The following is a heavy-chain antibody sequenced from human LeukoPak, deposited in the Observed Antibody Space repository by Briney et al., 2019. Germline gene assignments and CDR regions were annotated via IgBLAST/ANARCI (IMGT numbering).Heavy chain of an antibody. CDR2: ISGSGGST. CDR3: AKEREQWLVLGVVVY. Sequence: PGGSLRLSCAASGFTFSSYAMSWVRQAPGKGLEWVSAISGSGGSTYYADSVKGRFTISRDNSKNTLYLKMNSLRAEDTAVYYCAKEREQWLVLGVVVYWGQGTLVAVSS. D-gene: IGHD6-19*01. J-gene: IGHJ4*02. CDR1: GFTFSSYA. V-gene: IGHV3-23*01.